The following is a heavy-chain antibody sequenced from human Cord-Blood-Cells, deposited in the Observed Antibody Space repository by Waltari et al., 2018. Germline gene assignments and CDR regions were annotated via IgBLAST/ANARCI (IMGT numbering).Heavy chain of an antibody. Sequence: QVQLVQSAPEVTKPASSVNVSCKVSVGTFTSYTSSWLRQARAHGLEWMGRIIPILGIANYAQKCQGRVTITADKTTSTAYMELSSLRSEDTAVYYCATRDPDYGGKGYYFDYWGQGTLVTVSS. D-gene: IGHD4-17*01. CDR3: ATRDPDYGGKGYYFDY. CDR1: VGTFTSYT. CDR2: IIPILGIA. V-gene: IGHV1-69*02. J-gene: IGHJ4*02.